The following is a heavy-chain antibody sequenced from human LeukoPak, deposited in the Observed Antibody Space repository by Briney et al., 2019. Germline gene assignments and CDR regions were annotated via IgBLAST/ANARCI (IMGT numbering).Heavy chain of an antibody. D-gene: IGHD3-16*02. CDR3: ARGDYVWGSYRPRRPFDI. V-gene: IGHV4-59*11. CDR1: GGSISSHY. J-gene: IGHJ3*02. CDR2: IYYSGST. Sequence: KPSESLSLTCTVSGGSISSHYWSWIRQPPGKGLEWIGYIYYSGSTNYNPSLKSRVTISVDTSKNQFSLKLSPVTAADTAVYYCARGDYVWGSYRPRRPFDIWGQGTMVTVSS.